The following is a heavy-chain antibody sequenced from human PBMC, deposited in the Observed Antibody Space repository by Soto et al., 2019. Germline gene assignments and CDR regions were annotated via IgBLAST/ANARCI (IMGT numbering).Heavy chain of an antibody. J-gene: IGHJ4*02. CDR1: GFTFSSYA. D-gene: IGHD3-10*01. CDR3: PKMGGQAVLLWFGD. V-gene: IGHV3-23*01. Sequence: EVQLLESGGGLVQPGGSLRLSCAASGFTFSSYAMSWVRQAPGKGLEWVSAISGSGGSTYYADSGKGRFTISRDNSKNTLYLQMNSLRADDTAVYYCPKMGGQAVLLWFGDWGQGTLVTGSS. CDR2: ISGSGGST.